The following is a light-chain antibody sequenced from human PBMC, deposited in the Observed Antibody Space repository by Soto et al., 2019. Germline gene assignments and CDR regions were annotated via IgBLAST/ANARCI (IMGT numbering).Light chain of an antibody. CDR2: SNN. Sequence: QTVLTQPPSASGTPGQRVTISCSGSNSNIGSNTVTWYQQLPGTAPILLIYSNNQRSSGVPDRFSGSRSGTSGSLAISGLQPEDEADYYCATWDDRLNGYVFGSGTKGNVL. CDR3: ATWDDRLNGYV. V-gene: IGLV1-44*01. CDR1: NSNIGSNT. J-gene: IGLJ1*01.